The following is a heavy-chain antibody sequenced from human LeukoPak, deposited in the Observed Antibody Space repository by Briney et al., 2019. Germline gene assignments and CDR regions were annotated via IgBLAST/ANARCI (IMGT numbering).Heavy chain of an antibody. D-gene: IGHD4-17*01. CDR1: GYTFTSYD. J-gene: IGHJ5*02. Sequence: ASVKVSCKASGYTFTSYDINWVRQATGQGLEWMGWINANSGGTNYAQKFQGRVTMTRDTSISTAYMELSRLKSDDTAVYFCARGAARGDYVIGLFDPWGQGTLVTVSS. V-gene: IGHV1-2*02. CDR2: INANSGGT. CDR3: ARGAARGDYVIGLFDP.